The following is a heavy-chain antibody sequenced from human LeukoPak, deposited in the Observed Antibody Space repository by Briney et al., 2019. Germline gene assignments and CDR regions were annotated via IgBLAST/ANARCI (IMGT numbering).Heavy chain of an antibody. Sequence: SETRSLTCTGSGGSISSYYWSWIRQPPGKGLEWIGYIYYSGSTNYNPSLKSRVTISVDTSKNQFSLKLSSVTAADTAVYYCARQRSWELDYWGQGTLVTVSS. CDR2: IYYSGST. CDR1: GGSISSYY. CDR3: ARQRSWELDY. V-gene: IGHV4-59*08. J-gene: IGHJ4*02. D-gene: IGHD1-26*01.